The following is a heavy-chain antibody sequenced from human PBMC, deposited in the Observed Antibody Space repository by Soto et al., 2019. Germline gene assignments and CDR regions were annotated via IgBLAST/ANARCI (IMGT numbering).Heavy chain of an antibody. CDR1: GLNFSGYS. Sequence: PGGSLRLSCAASGLNFSGYSMHWVRQAPGKGLEWEAVISYDGSKTYYADSVQGRFTISRDNSMNTLYLQMNSLRVEDTAVYYCVGVAETGDYWGQGTLVTVSS. CDR2: ISYDGSKT. J-gene: IGHJ4*02. V-gene: IGHV3-30-3*01. CDR3: VGVAETGDY.